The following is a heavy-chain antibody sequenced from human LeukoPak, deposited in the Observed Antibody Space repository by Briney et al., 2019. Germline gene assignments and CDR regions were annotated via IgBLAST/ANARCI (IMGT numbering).Heavy chain of an antibody. V-gene: IGHV3-23*01. CDR1: GFTLSSYA. CDR2: ISGNAGST. J-gene: IGHJ4*02. D-gene: IGHD6-6*01. Sequence: PGGSLRLSCAASGFTLSSYAMSWVRQAPGKGLEWVSLISGNAGSTYYADSVKGRFTISRDITKNTLYLQMNSLRAEDTAVYYCARARSSSSGDYWGQGTLVTVFS. CDR3: ARARSSSSGDY.